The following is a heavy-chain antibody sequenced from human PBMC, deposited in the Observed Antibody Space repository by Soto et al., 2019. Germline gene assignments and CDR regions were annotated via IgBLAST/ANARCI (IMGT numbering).Heavy chain of an antibody. J-gene: IGHJ4*02. CDR2: IYSGGST. Sequence: GGSLRLSCAASGVTVSSNYMSWVRQAPGKGLEWVSVIYSGGSTYYADSVKGRFTISRHNSKNTLYLQMNSLRAEDTAVYYCARVRYYYDSSGYYIPLLSYFPYWGQGPLLTVSS. D-gene: IGHD3-22*01. CDR3: ARVRYYYDSSGYYIPLLSYFPY. V-gene: IGHV3-53*04. CDR1: GVTVSSNY.